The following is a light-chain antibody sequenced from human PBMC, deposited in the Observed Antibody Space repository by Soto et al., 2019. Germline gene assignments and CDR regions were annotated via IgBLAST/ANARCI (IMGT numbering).Light chain of an antibody. V-gene: IGLV2-14*01. CDR2: DVS. Sequence: QSVLTQPASVSGSPGQSITISCTGTSSDVGGYNYVSWYQQHPRKAPKLMSYDVSNRPSGVSPRFSGSKSGNTASLTISGLLAEDDAAYYCRSYTSSRTRGVVFGGGTKLTVL. CDR3: RSYTSSRTRGVV. CDR1: SSDVGGYNY. J-gene: IGLJ2*01.